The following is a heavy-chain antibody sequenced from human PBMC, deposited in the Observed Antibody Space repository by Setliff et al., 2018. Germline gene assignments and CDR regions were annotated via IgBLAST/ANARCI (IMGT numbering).Heavy chain of an antibody. V-gene: IGHV3-23*01. CDR3: AKEQEITLVPGIIPDAFDL. CDR1: AFTFNKYA. CDR2: ITVSGHST. J-gene: IGHJ3*01. D-gene: IGHD3-10*01. Sequence: GSLRLSCAASAFTFNKYAVTWLRQAPGKGLEWVSSITVSGHSTYADSVKGRFSISRDNSRNTLYLQMNSLKIEDTAVYFCAKEQEITLVPGIIPDAFDLWGQGTMVTVSS.